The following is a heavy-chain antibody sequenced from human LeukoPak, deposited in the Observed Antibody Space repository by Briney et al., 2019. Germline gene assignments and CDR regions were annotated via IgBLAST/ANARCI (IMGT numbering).Heavy chain of an antibody. V-gene: IGHV1-18*01. J-gene: IGHJ4*02. CDR2: ITTYNGNT. CDR1: GYTFINHG. CDR3: ARGSSSWTGDFDY. Sequence: ASVKVSCKASGYTFINHGISWVRQAPGQGLEWMGWITTYNGNTNFAQKFQGRVTMTADTSTSTAYMELRSLRSDDTAVYYCARGSSSWTGDFDYWGQGTLVTVSS. D-gene: IGHD6-13*01.